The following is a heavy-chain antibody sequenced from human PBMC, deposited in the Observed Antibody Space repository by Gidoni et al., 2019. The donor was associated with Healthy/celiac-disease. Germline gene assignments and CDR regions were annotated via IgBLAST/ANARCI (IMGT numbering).Heavy chain of an antibody. CDR3: ARGRDDYGDYYFDY. Sequence: EVQLVESGGGLVKPGGSLSLSCAASGFNFSGYSMNWVRQAPGKGLEWVSSISSSSSYIYYADSVNGRFTISRDNAKNSLYLQMNSLRAEDTAVYYCARGRDDYGDYYFDYWGQGTLVTVSS. D-gene: IGHD4-17*01. J-gene: IGHJ4*02. CDR2: ISSSSSYI. CDR1: GFNFSGYS. V-gene: IGHV3-21*01.